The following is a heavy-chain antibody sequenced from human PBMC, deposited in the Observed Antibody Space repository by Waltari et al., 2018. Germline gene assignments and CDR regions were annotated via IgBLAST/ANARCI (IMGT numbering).Heavy chain of an antibody. J-gene: IGHJ5*02. D-gene: IGHD4-17*01. CDR1: GYSISRGYY. V-gene: IGHV4-38-2*01. Sequence: QVQLQESGPGLVKPSETLSLTCAVSGYSISRGYYWGWIRQPPGKGLEWLGSIYHSGGTDYNPSLKSRVTISVDTSKNQFSLKLSSVTAADTAVYYCARTVAEFNWFDPWGQGTLVTVSS. CDR2: IYHSGGT. CDR3: ARTVAEFNWFDP.